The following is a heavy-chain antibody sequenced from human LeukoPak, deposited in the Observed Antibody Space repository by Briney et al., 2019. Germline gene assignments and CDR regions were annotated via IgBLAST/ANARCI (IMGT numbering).Heavy chain of an antibody. D-gene: IGHD4-11*01. CDR3: ARTYYSNYVHYFDY. Sequence: GGSLRLSCAASGFTFSSYGMHWVRQAPGKGLEWVAVISYDGSNKYYADSVKGRFTISRDNSKNTLYLQMNSLRAEDRAVYYCARTYYSNYVHYFDYWGQGTLVTVSS. J-gene: IGHJ4*02. CDR1: GFTFSSYG. CDR2: ISYDGSNK. V-gene: IGHV3-30*03.